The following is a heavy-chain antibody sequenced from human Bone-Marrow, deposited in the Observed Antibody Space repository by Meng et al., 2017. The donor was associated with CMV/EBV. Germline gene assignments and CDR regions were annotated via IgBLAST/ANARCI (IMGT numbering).Heavy chain of an antibody. CDR1: VGTFSSYA. V-gene: IGHV1-69*12. Sequence: QVRLVQSGAGVKRPGSSLKASCKAAVGTFSSYAISGVRQAPGQGLEWMGGIIPIFGTANYAQKFQGRVTITADESTSTAYMELSSLRSEDTAVYYCARDYEIRGVGAWGYWGQGTLVTVSS. D-gene: IGHD1-26*01. CDR3: ARDYEIRGVGAWGY. CDR2: IIPIFGTA. J-gene: IGHJ4*02.